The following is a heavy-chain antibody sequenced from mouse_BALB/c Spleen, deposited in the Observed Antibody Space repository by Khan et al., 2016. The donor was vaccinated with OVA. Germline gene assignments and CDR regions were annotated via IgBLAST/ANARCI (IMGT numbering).Heavy chain of an antibody. CDR3: ARLAYYYDSEGFAY. Sequence: EVHGVESGGDVVKPGGSLKLSCAASGFTFSTYGMSWVRQTPDKRLEWVATVSTGGHYTYYPDTVKGRFTISRDNAKNTLYLQMSSLKSEDTAIFYCARLAYYYDSEGFAYWGQGTLVTVSA. CDR2: VSTGGHYT. J-gene: IGHJ3*01. CDR1: GFTFSTYG. D-gene: IGHD1-1*01. V-gene: IGHV5-6*01.